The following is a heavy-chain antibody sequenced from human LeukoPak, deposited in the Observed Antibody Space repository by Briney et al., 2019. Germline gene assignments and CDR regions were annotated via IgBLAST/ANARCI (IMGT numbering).Heavy chain of an antibody. D-gene: IGHD5-12*01. Sequence: GASVKVSCKASGYTFTGYYMHWVRQAPGQGLEWMGWINPNSGGTNYAQKFRGRVTMTRDTSISTAYMELSRLRSDDTAVYYCARGLGANGYSGYGYWGQGTLVTVSS. CDR1: GYTFTGYY. J-gene: IGHJ4*02. V-gene: IGHV1-2*02. CDR3: ARGLGANGYSGYGY. CDR2: INPNSGGT.